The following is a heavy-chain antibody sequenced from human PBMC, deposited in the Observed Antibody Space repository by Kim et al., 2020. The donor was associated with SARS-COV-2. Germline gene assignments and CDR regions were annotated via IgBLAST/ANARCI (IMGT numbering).Heavy chain of an antibody. J-gene: IGHJ4*02. CDR3: ARGGSGSYYWXXY. Sequence: GGSLRLSCAASGFTFSSYAMHWVRQAPGKGLEWVAVISYDGSNKYYADSVKGRFTISRDNSKNTLYLQMNSLRAEDTAVYYCARGGSGSYYWXXYWGQGTLXTXSS. V-gene: IGHV3-30*04. D-gene: IGHD1-26*01. CDR2: ISYDGSNK. CDR1: GFTFSSYA.